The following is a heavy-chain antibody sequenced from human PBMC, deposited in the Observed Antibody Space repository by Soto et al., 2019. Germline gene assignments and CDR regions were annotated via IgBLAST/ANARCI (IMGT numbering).Heavy chain of an antibody. CDR3: TTDSHSTIIIVRFDY. CDR1: GFTFTDAW. V-gene: IGHV3-15*07. CDR2: IKSKTDGGTT. J-gene: IGHJ4*01. D-gene: IGHD3-22*01. Sequence: GGSLRLSCAASGFTFTDAWINWVRQAPGKGLEWVGRIKSKTDGGTTDYAEPVKGRFAISRDDSNNMVYLQMNSLKIEDTAVYYCTTDSHSTIIIVRFDYWGHGTLVTVSS.